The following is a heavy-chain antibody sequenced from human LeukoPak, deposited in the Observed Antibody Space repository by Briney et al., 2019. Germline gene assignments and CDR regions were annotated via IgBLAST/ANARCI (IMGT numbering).Heavy chain of an antibody. Sequence: SETLSLTCTVSGGSISSSSYYWGWIRQPPGKGLGWIGSIYYSGSTYYNPSLKSRVTISVDTSKNQFSLKLSSVTAADTAVYYCARDGGYSSSWFGYWGQGTLVTVSS. V-gene: IGHV4-39*07. CDR3: ARDGGYSSSWFGY. J-gene: IGHJ4*02. CDR1: GGSISSSSYY. CDR2: IYYSGST. D-gene: IGHD6-13*01.